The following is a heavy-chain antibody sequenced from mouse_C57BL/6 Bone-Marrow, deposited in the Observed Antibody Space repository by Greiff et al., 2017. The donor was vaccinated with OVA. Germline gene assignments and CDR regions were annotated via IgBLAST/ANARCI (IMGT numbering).Heavy chain of an antibody. D-gene: IGHD2-5*01. J-gene: IGHJ4*01. CDR1: GYTFTSYW. V-gene: IGHV1-64*01. CDR3: ARSGYRNYGGAMDY. Sequence: VQLQQPGAELVKPGASVKLSCKASGYTFTSYWMHWVKQRPGQGLEWIGMIHPNSGSTNYNEKFKSKATLTVDKSSSTAYMQLSSLPSEDSAVYYCARSGYRNYGGAMDYWGQGTSVTVSS. CDR2: IHPNSGST.